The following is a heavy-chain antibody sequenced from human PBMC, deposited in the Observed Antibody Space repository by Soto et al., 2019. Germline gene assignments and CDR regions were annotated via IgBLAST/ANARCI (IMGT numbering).Heavy chain of an antibody. CDR1: GHTFGSHG. D-gene: IGHD5-12*01. Sequence: QVQLVQSGAEVKKPGASVKVSCKAFGHTFGSHGFSWVRQTPGQGLEWMGWISANSGITTSAQKFQGRVTMTTDTSTSTVYVELRSLRSDDTAVYYCACEESGYETVPYYWGQGTLVSVSS. CDR3: ACEESGYETVPYY. V-gene: IGHV1-18*01. CDR2: ISANSGIT. J-gene: IGHJ4*02.